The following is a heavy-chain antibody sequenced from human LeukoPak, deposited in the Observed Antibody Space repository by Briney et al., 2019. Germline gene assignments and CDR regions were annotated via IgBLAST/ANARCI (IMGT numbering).Heavy chain of an antibody. CDR3: ARDPAPYYFDY. J-gene: IGHJ4*02. V-gene: IGHV4-4*07. CDR1: GGSISSYY. CDR2: IYTSGST. Sequence: PSETLSLTCAVSGGSISSYYWSWIRQPAGKGLEWIGRIYTSGSTNYNPSLKSRVTISVDKSKNQFSLKLSSVTAADTAVYYCARDPAPYYFDYWGQGTLVTVSS.